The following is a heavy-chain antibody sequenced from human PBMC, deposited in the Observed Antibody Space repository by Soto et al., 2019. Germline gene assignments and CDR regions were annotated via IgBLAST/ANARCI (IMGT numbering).Heavy chain of an antibody. V-gene: IGHV4-59*08. J-gene: IGHJ3*02. D-gene: IGHD6-19*01. CDR3: ARHTVYSSGNDAFDI. CDR2: IYYSGST. Sequence: QVQLQESGPGLVKPSETLSLTCTVSGGSISSYYWSWIRQPPGKGLEWIGYIYYSGSTNYNPSLKIRVTISVDTSKNQFSLKLSSVTAADTAVYYCARHTVYSSGNDAFDIWGQGTMVTVSS. CDR1: GGSISSYY.